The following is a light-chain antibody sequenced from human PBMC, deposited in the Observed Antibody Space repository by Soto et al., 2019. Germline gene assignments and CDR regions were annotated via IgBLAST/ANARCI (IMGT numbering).Light chain of an antibody. CDR3: SQYGGSMGT. CDR2: GAS. V-gene: IGKV3-20*01. J-gene: IGKJ1*01. Sequence: ILLTQYRKTLSLAPRENLRRRCSTSQSVSSSYLAWYQQKPGQAPRLLIYGASSRATGIPDRFSGSGSGTAVSDTISRSEHSDFAAYYCSQYGGSMGTFGPGTKVDI. CDR1: QSVSSSY.